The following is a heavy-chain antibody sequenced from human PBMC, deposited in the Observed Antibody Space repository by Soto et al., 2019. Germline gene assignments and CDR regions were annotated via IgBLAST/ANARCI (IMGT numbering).Heavy chain of an antibody. CDR3: ARSANDYSPFDY. J-gene: IGHJ4*02. CDR1: GYTFTRNA. D-gene: IGHD3-16*01. V-gene: IGHV1-3*01. CDR2: IKAGNGDT. Sequence: QVQLVQSGAEVKKPGASVKVSCKASGYTFTRNAIHWVRQAPGQRLEWIGRIKAGNGDTKYSQKFQDRVTITRDTSAGAAYMELSTLGSEDTSVYFCARSANDYSPFDYWGQGTLVTVSS.